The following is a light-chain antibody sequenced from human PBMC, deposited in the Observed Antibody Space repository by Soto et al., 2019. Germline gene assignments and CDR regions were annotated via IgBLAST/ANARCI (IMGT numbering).Light chain of an antibody. CDR1: NSNIENNV. Sequence: QSVLTQPPSLSAAPGQRVTISCSGSNSNIENNVVSWYQQFPGAAPRLLIYDNNKRPSGIPDRFSGSKSGTSATLGITGLQTGDEADYYCATWDISLSAGVFGGGTKLTVL. V-gene: IGLV1-51*01. CDR3: ATWDISLSAGV. J-gene: IGLJ3*02. CDR2: DNN.